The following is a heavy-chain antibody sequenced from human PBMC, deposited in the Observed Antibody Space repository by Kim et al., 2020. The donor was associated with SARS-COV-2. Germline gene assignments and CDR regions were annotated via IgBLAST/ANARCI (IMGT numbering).Heavy chain of an antibody. J-gene: IGHJ5*02. CDR1: GYTFTSYA. CDR3: ARDLYPNYYGSGSYYNWFDP. V-gene: IGHV1-3*01. Sequence: ASVKVSCKASGYTFTSYAMHWVRQAPGQRLEWMGWINAGNGNTKYSQKFQGRVTITRDTSASTAYMELSSLRSEDTAVYYCARDLYPNYYGSGSYYNWFDPWGQGTLVTVSS. D-gene: IGHD3-10*01. CDR2: INAGNGNT.